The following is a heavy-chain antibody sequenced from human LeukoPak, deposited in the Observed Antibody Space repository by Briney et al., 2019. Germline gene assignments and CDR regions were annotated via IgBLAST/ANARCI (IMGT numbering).Heavy chain of an antibody. V-gene: IGHV1-69*04. CDR1: GGTFSSYA. CDR2: IIPIFGIA. J-gene: IGHJ6*02. D-gene: IGHD3-10*01. Sequence: SVKVSCKASGGTFSSYAISRVRQAPGQGLEWMGRIIPIFGIANYAQKFQGRVTITADKSTSTAYMELSSLRSEDTAVYYCAREYTMVRENYYYGMDVWGQGTTVTVSS. CDR3: AREYTMVRENYYYGMDV.